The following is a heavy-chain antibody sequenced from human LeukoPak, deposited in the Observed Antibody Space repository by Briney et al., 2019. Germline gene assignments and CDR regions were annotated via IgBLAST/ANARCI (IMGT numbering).Heavy chain of an antibody. Sequence: PSETLSLTCTVSGVSITNYYWSWIRQPPGKGLEWIGYIYYTGSTNYSLSLKSRVTISVDTSKNQFSLKLRSVTAADTAVYFCAGGGESGGYYYPMFDYWGQGTLVTVSS. J-gene: IGHJ4*02. CDR2: IYYTGST. CDR1: GVSITNYY. D-gene: IGHD3-22*01. V-gene: IGHV4-59*01. CDR3: AGGGESGGYYYPMFDY.